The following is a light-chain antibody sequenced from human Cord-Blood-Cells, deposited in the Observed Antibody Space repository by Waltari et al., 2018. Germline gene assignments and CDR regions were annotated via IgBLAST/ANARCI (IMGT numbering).Light chain of an antibody. J-gene: IGLJ3*02. CDR1: SSDVGGYNY. CDR2: DVS. V-gene: IGLV2-14*01. Sequence: QSALTQPASVSGSPGQSITISCTGTSSDVGGYNYVSWYQQHPGKAPKLMSYDVSKRPSGMSNRFSGSTPGNTASLTICGLQAEDEADYYCSSHPGSSTGVFGGETKLTVL. CDR3: SSHPGSSTGV.